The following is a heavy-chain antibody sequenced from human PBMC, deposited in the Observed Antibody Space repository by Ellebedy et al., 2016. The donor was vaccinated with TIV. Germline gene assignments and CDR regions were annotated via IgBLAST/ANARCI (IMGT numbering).Heavy chain of an antibody. D-gene: IGHD4-17*01. CDR1: GGSISSGGYS. CDR3: SSYGDYVGYNY. Sequence: MPSETLSLTCAVSGGSISSGGYSWSCIRQPPGKGLAWNGHVYHKWNTYYNPSLKNRVTISVDRPKNQFSLTLSSVTAADTAVYYCSSYGDYVGYNYWGQGTLVTVSS. CDR2: VYHKWNT. V-gene: IGHV4-30-2*01. J-gene: IGHJ4*02.